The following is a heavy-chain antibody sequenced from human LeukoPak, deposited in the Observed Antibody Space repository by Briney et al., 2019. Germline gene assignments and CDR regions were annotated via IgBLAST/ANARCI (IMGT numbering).Heavy chain of an antibody. V-gene: IGHV4-59*01. CDR3: ARDVSSSGSYFDY. Sequence: SETLSLTCIVSGGSISRYYWSWIRQSPGKGLEWIGYIYYSGTTNYNPSLKSRVTISLDTPKNQFSLKLSSVTAADTAVYYCARDVSSSGSYFDYWGQGTLVTVSS. CDR2: IYYSGTT. CDR1: GGSISRYY. J-gene: IGHJ4*02. D-gene: IGHD6-19*01.